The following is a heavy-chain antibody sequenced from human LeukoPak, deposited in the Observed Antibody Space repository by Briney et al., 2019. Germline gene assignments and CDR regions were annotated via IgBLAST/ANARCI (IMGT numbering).Heavy chain of an antibody. CDR2: ISYDGSNK. CDR3: AREPFADYDSSGNLSSPFDY. D-gene: IGHD3-22*01. CDR1: GFTFSRYA. J-gene: IGHJ4*02. Sequence: GGSLRLSCAASGFTFSRYAMHWVRQAPGNGLKWVAVISYDGSNKYYADSVKGRFTISRDNSKNTLYLQMNSLRSEDTAVYDCAREPFADYDSSGNLSSPFDYWGQGTLVTVSS. V-gene: IGHV3-30*04.